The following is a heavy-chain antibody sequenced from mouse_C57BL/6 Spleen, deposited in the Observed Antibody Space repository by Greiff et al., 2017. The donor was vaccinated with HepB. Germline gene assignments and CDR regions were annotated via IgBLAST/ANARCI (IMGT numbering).Heavy chain of an antibody. V-gene: IGHV1-53*01. CDR3: ARWRITTVVVPFDY. Sequence: VQLQQSGTELVKPGASVKLSCKASGYTFTSYWMHWVKQRPGQGLEWIGNINPSNGGTNYNEKFKSKATLTVDKSSSTAYMQLSSLTSEDSAVYYCARWRITTVVVPFDYWGQGTTLTVSS. J-gene: IGHJ2*01. CDR1: GYTFTSYW. CDR2: INPSNGGT. D-gene: IGHD1-1*01.